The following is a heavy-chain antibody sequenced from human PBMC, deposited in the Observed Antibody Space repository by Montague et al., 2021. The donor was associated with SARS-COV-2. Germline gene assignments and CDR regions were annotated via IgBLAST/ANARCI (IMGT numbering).Heavy chain of an antibody. CDR1: GFSLDSRGVG. V-gene: IGHV2-5*01. CDR2: IYWNDDK. Sequence: PALVKPTQTLTLTCTFPGFSLDSRGVGVGWIRQPPGKALECLALIYWNDDKRYSPSLKTRLTVTKDTSKNQVVLTMTNVDPVDTATYFCAHKNSGWPIEFANWGQGALVTVSS. CDR3: AHKNSGWPIEFAN. D-gene: IGHD6-19*01. J-gene: IGHJ4*02.